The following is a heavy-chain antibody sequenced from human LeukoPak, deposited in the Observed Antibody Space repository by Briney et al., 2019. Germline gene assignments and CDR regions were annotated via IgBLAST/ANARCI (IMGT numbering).Heavy chain of an antibody. J-gene: IGHJ4*02. CDR3: ATPGRIAVAGQFDH. CDR2: IYYSGSS. CDR1: GGSISSSTYY. V-gene: IGHV4-39*02. Sequence: SETLSLTCTVSGGSISSSTYYWAWIRQPPGKGLEWIGYIYYSGSSYYNPSLKSRVTISVDSSQNHFSLKLSSVTAADTATYYCATPGRIAVAGQFDHWGQGTLVAVSS. D-gene: IGHD6-19*01.